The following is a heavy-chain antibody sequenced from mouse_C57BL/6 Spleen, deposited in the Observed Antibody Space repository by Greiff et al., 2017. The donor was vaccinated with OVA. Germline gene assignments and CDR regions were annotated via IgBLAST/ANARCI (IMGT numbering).Heavy chain of an antibody. V-gene: IGHV1-69*01. CDR2: IDPSDSYT. J-gene: IGHJ4*01. CDR3: ARGYSNYGGSAMDY. Sequence: QVQLQQPGAELVMPGASVKLSCKASGYTFTSYWMHWVKQRPGQGLEWIGEIDPSDSYTNYNQKFKGKSTLTVDKSSSTAYMQLSSLTSEDSAVYYCARGYSNYGGSAMDYWGQGTSVTVSS. D-gene: IGHD2-5*01. CDR1: GYTFTSYW.